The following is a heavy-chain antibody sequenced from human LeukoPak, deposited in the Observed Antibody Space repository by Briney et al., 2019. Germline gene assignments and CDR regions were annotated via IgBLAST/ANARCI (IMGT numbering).Heavy chain of an antibody. D-gene: IGHD6-19*01. Sequence: PGGSLRLSCAASGFTFSSYWMTRVRQAPGKGLECVANINQDGSEKYYVDSVKGRFTISRDNAKNSLYLQMNSLRAEDTAVYFCAKDGQWLVGSYFDYWGQGTLVTVSS. CDR2: INQDGSEK. V-gene: IGHV3-7*03. J-gene: IGHJ4*02. CDR1: GFTFSSYW. CDR3: AKDGQWLVGSYFDY.